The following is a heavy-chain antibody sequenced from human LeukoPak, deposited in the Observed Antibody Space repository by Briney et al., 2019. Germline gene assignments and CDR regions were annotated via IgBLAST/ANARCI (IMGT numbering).Heavy chain of an antibody. Sequence: SETLSLTCTVSGGSISSYYWSWIRQPPGKGLEWIGYIYYSGSTNYNPSLKSRVTISVDTSKNQFSLKLSSVTAADTAVYYCARASGAWNSHWFDPWGQGTLVTVSS. CDR1: GGSISSYY. CDR2: IYYSGST. D-gene: IGHD1-7*01. J-gene: IGHJ5*02. CDR3: ARASGAWNSHWFDP. V-gene: IGHV4-59*01.